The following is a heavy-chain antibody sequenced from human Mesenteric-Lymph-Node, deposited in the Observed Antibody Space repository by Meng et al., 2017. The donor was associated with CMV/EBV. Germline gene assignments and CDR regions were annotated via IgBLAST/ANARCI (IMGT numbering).Heavy chain of an antibody. CDR3: ERGFPGGYYAVFSDY. J-gene: IGHJ4*02. CDR1: GGSISNYY. Sequence: SETLSLTCTVSGGSISNYYWTWIRHSPGKGLEWIGYIYYSGSTGYNPSLKSRVTISLDASKNQFFLNLHSVTAADTAVYYCERGFPGGYYAVFSDYWGQGTLVTVSS. CDR2: IYYSGST. D-gene: IGHD2-2*01. V-gene: IGHV4-59*01.